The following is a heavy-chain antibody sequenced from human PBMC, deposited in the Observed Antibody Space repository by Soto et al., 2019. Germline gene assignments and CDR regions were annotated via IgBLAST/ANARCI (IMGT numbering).Heavy chain of an antibody. D-gene: IGHD6-13*01. CDR1: GFTFSSYW. CDR2: IKQDGSEK. CDR3: ARVAGIAAAGD. V-gene: IGHV3-7*01. Sequence: EVQLVESGGGLVQPGGSLRLSCAASGFTFSSYWMSWVRQAPGKGLEWVANIKQDGSEKYYVDSVKGRFTISRDNAKNPLYLQMNSLRAEDTAVYYCARVAGIAAAGDWGQGTLVTVAS. J-gene: IGHJ4*02.